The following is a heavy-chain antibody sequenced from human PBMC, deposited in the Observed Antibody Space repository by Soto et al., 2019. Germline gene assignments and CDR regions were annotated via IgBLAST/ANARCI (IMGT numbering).Heavy chain of an antibody. CDR3: ANVPEYNFWSGYRYYFDY. Sequence: WSLRLSCAASGFTFSNHVMNWVRQAPGKXLEWVSAINGGGGSTFYADSVKGRFTISRDNSKNTLYLQMHSLRADDTAVYYCANVPEYNFWSGYRYYFDYWGQGPLVTVSS. V-gene: IGHV3-23*01. J-gene: IGHJ4*02. D-gene: IGHD3-3*01. CDR1: GFTFSNHV. CDR2: INGGGGST.